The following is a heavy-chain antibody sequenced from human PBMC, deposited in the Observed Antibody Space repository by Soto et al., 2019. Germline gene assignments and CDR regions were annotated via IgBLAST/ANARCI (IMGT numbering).Heavy chain of an antibody. CDR1: GYTFTSYA. D-gene: IGHD2-21*02. CDR3: ARSIVVVTALDY. CDR2: INAGNGNT. J-gene: IGHJ4*02. Sequence: QVQVVQSGAEEKKPGASVKVSCKASGYTFTSYAMHWVRQAPGQRLEWMGWINAGNGNTKYSQKFQGRVTITRDTSASTADMELSSLRSEDTAVYACARSIVVVTALDYWGQGTLVTVSS. V-gene: IGHV1-3*05.